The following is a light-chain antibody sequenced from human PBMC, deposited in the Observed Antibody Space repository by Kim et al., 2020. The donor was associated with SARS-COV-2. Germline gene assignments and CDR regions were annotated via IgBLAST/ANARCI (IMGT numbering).Light chain of an antibody. V-gene: IGLV3-1*01. CDR3: QAWDSNTVV. J-gene: IGLJ2*01. CDR1: GLGDKC. Sequence: VSPGQTATVACCGVGLGDKCACWYQQKPGQSPVLIIYRDDKRPSGIPERFSASNSGSTATLTISGTQVVDEADYYCQAWDSNTVVFGRGTQLTVL. CDR2: RDD.